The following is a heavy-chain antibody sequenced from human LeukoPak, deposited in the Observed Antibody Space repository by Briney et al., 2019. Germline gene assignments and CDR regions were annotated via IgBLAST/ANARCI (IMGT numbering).Heavy chain of an antibody. D-gene: IGHD6-13*01. CDR3: ARDRSSWSIYYYYGMDV. CDR2: IWYDGGNK. J-gene: IGHJ6*02. Sequence: GRSLRLSCAASGFTFSSYGMHWVRQAPGKGLEWVAVIWYDGGNKYYADSVKGRFTISRDNSKNTLYLQMNSLRAEDTAVYYCARDRSSWSIYYYYGMDVWGQGTTVTVSS. CDR1: GFTFSSYG. V-gene: IGHV3-33*01.